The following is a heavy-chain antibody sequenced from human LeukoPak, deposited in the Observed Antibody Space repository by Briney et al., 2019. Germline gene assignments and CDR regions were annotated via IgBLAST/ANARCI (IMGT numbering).Heavy chain of an antibody. Sequence: GGSLRLSCSASGFTFGDYLMSWFRQAPGKGLEWIGFISGGTTEYAASVKGRFTISRDDSTSIAYLQMNSLTTEDTAVYYCSRGSGWLSVYWGQGTLVTVSS. CDR3: SRGSGWLSVY. CDR1: GFTFGDYL. CDR2: ISGGTT. V-gene: IGHV3-49*03. D-gene: IGHD6-19*01. J-gene: IGHJ4*02.